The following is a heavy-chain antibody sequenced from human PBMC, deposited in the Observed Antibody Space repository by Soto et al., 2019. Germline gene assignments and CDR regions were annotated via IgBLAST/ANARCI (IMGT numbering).Heavy chain of an antibody. CDR3: ARVMCGDCSAYYYYSMDV. CDR2: IGTTSSYI. CDR1: GFTFGTYT. D-gene: IGHD2-21*02. V-gene: IGHV3-21*01. Sequence: EVQLVESGGGLVKPGNSLRLSCTASGFTFGTYTMSWVRQAPGKGLEWVSSIGTTSSYIYYADSVRGRFTISRDNAGDSLYLQMSRLRAEDTAVYYCARVMCGDCSAYYYYSMDVWGQGTTVTVSS. J-gene: IGHJ6*02.